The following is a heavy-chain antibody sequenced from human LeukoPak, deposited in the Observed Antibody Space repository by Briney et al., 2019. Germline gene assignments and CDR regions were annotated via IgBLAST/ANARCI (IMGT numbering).Heavy chain of an antibody. CDR3: VKFYSSGPKGYFDY. V-gene: IGHV3-11*06. CDR2: IRTSTEGANYA. D-gene: IGHD3-22*01. J-gene: IGHJ4*02. CDR1: GFTFSDYP. Sequence: GGSLRLPCATSGFTFSDYPMNWVRQAPGKGLEWVSNIRTSTEGANYAIYAESVKGRVTFSRDDAKNTLYLRMSSLRAEDTAVYYCVKFYSSGPKGYFDYWGQGTLVTVSS.